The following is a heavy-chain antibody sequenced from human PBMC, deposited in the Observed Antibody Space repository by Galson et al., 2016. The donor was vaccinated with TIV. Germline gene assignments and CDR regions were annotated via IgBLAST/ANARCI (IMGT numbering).Heavy chain of an antibody. CDR1: GYSFTSSW. V-gene: IGHV5-51*03. D-gene: IGHD5-18*01. CDR2: MYPADSDV. CDR3: ARAPGYSGYSYGYFDD. J-gene: IGHJ4*02. Sequence: SGAEVKKPGESLRISCKSSGYSFTSSWIAWVRLLPGKGLQWVGIMYPADSDVRYSPSFEGQVTISPDASISTASLQWSSLEASDTAIYYCARAPGYSGYSYGYFDDWGQGTLVTVSS.